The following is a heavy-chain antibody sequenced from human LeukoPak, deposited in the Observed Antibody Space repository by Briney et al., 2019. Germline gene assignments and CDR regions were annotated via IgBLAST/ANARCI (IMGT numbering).Heavy chain of an antibody. CDR2: IKSKTDGGTT. Sequence: GGSLRLSCAASGFTFSNAWMSWVRQAPGKGLEWVGRIKSKTDGGTTDYAAPVKGRFTIPRDDSKNTLYLQMNSLKTEDTAVYYCTTDGYGSGNKYFNDYWGQGTLVTVSS. CDR3: TTDGYGSGNKYFNDY. CDR1: GFTFSNAW. J-gene: IGHJ4*02. D-gene: IGHD3-10*01. V-gene: IGHV3-15*01.